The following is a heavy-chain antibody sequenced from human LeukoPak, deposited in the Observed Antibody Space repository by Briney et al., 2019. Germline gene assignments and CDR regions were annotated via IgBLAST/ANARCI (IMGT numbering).Heavy chain of an antibody. D-gene: IGHD2-2*01. CDR3: ARGVGYCSSTSCYWWFDP. CDR1: GFTFSSYW. CDR2: INSDGSST. Sequence: GGSLRLSCAASGFTFSSYWMHWVRQAPGKGLVWVSRINSDGSSTSYADSVKGRLTISRDNAKNTLYLQMNSLRAEDTAVYYCARGVGYCSSTSCYWWFDPWGQGTLVTVSS. V-gene: IGHV3-74*01. J-gene: IGHJ5*02.